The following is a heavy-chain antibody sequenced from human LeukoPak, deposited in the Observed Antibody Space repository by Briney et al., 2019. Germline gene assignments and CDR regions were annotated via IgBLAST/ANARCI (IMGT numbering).Heavy chain of an antibody. Sequence: GGSLRLSCAASGFTFSSYAMSWVRQAPGKGLEWVSAISGSGGSTYYANSVKGRFTISRDNSKNTLYLQMNSLRSDDTAVYYCARSGYVVRGVIAIMDVWGQGTTVTVSS. CDR2: ISGSGGST. J-gene: IGHJ6*02. CDR1: GFTFSSYA. V-gene: IGHV3-23*01. CDR3: ARSGYVVRGVIAIMDV. D-gene: IGHD3-10*01.